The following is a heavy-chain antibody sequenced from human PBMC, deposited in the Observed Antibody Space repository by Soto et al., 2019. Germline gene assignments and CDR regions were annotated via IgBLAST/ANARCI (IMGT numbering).Heavy chain of an antibody. D-gene: IGHD6-13*01. CDR2: IWYDGNKT. CDR1: GFTFSSYG. Sequence: QVQLLESGGGVVQPGRSLRLSCTASGFTFSSYGMHWVRQAPGKGLEWVAVIWYDGNKTYYADSVKGRFTISRDNSKDTLYLQMNSLSAEDTAVYYCARDPGSTWYPVDYWGQGTLVSVSS. CDR3: ARDPGSTWYPVDY. J-gene: IGHJ4*02. V-gene: IGHV3-33*01.